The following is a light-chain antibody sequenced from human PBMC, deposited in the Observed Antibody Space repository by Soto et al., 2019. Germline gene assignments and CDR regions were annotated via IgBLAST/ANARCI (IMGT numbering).Light chain of an antibody. CDR3: QSYDSSLRGV. V-gene: IGLV1-44*01. CDR1: SPNIGGNA. J-gene: IGLJ3*02. CDR2: SNN. Sequence: QLVLTQPPSASGTPGQRVTISCSGSSPNIGGNAVNWYQQLPGTAPKVLIYSNNQRPSGVPDRFSGSKSGTSASLAITGLQAEDEADYYCQSYDSSLRGVFGGGTKLTVL.